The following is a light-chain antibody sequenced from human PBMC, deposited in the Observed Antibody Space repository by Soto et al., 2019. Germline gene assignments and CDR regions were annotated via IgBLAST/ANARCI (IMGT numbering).Light chain of an antibody. CDR3: QHYKTYSRT. CDR1: QSISSW. Sequence: DLQMTQSPSTLSASVGDRVTMTCRASQSISSWLAWYQQKPGKAPNLLIYKASSLESGVPSRFSGSGSGTEFTLTISSLQPDDFATYYCQHYKTYSRTFGQGTKVEIK. J-gene: IGKJ1*01. CDR2: KAS. V-gene: IGKV1-5*03.